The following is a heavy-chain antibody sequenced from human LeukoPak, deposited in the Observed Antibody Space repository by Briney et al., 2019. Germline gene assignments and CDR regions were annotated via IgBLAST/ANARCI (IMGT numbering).Heavy chain of an antibody. J-gene: IGHJ4*02. V-gene: IGHV3-15*04. CDR2: XEXXXXXXXX. D-gene: IGHD3-10*01. Sequence: GGSLRLSCVASGFSLSRVWVTXXRQAPXKGXXXXXXXEXXXXXXXXXXAAXXXXXXXXSRDASENTVFLQMNSLKTEDTAIYYCTTDQSIIRGVIHDYWGQGALVAVSS. CDR3: TTDQSIIRGVIHDY. CDR1: GFSLSRVW.